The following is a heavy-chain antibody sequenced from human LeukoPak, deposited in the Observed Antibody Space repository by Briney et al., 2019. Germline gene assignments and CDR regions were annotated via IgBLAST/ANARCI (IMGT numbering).Heavy chain of an antibody. D-gene: IGHD6-6*01. CDR1: GFTFSSYA. J-gene: IGHJ4*02. V-gene: IGHV3-23*01. CDR3: AKRKGQGLIAARTNYFDY. CDR2: ISGGGGST. Sequence: GGSLRLSCAASGFTFSSYAMSWVRQAPGKGLEWVSAISGGGGSTYYADSVKGRFTISRDNSKNTLYLQMNSLRAEDTAVYYCAKRKGQGLIAARTNYFDYWGQGTLVTVSS.